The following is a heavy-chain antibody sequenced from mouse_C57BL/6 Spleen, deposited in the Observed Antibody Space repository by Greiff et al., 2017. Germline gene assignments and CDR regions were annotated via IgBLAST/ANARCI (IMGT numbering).Heavy chain of an antibody. CDR1: GFTFSSYA. CDR2: ISDGGSYT. D-gene: IGHD2-1*01. Sequence: DVHLVESGGGLVKPGGSLKLSCAASGFTFSSYAMSWVRQTPEKRLEWVATISDGGSYTYYPDNVKGRFTISRDNAKNNLYLQMSHLKSEDTAMYYCARDYGNYDAMDYWGQGTSVTVSS. J-gene: IGHJ4*01. V-gene: IGHV5-4*01. CDR3: ARDYGNYDAMDY.